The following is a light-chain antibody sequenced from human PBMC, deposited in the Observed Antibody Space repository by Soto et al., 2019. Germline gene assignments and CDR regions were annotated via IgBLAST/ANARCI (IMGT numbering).Light chain of an antibody. CDR3: AAWDDSLNAWV. CDR1: SSNIGSNT. Sequence: QTVVTQPPSASGTPGQRVTISCSGSSSNIGSNTVNWYQQLPGTAPKLLIYSNNQRPSGVPDRFSGSKSGTSASLAISGLQSEDEADYYCAAWDDSLNAWVFGGGTKVTFL. J-gene: IGLJ3*02. V-gene: IGLV1-44*01. CDR2: SNN.